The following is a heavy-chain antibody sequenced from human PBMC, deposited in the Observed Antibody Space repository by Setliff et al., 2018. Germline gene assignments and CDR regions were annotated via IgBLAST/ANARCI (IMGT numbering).Heavy chain of an antibody. CDR3: ARDGISWLMWFDP. J-gene: IGHJ5*02. D-gene: IGHD3-16*01. CDR2: IRPNGGGT. V-gene: IGHV1-2*02. CDR1: GYPFIEHY. Sequence: GASVKVSCKTSGYPFIEHYVNWVRQAPGQGLEWMGWIRPNGGGTHYAQKFQGRVTMTRDTSISTAYMELSSLRSDDTAVYYCARDGISWLMWFDPWGQGTLVTVSS.